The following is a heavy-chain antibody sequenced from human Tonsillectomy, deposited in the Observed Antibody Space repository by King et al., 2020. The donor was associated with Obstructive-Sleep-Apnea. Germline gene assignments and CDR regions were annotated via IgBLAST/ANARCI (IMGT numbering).Heavy chain of an antibody. Sequence: VQLVESGGGLVQPGGSLRLSCAASGFTFSSYAMSWVRQAPGKGLEWVSAISGRGGSTYYADSVKGRYTISRDNSKNTLYLQMNSLRAEDTAVYYCAKDHLIVVVPAAPGYFDYWGQGTLVTVSS. J-gene: IGHJ4*02. CDR3: AKDHLIVVVPAAPGYFDY. CDR1: GFTFSSYA. CDR2: ISGRGGST. D-gene: IGHD2-2*01. V-gene: IGHV3-23*04.